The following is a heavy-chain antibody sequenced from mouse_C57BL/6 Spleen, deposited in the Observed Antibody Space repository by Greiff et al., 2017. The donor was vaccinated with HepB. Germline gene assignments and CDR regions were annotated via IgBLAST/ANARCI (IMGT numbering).Heavy chain of an antibody. J-gene: IGHJ1*03. V-gene: IGHV5-9-1*02. CDR1: GFTFSSYA. Sequence: EVKLQESGEGLVKPGGSLKLSCAASGFTFSSYAMSWVRQTPEKRLEWVAYISSGGDYIYYADTVKGRFTISRDNARNTLYLQMSSLKSEDTAMYYCTRDGNGNYPHWYFDVWGTGTTVTVSS. CDR2: ISSGGDYI. CDR3: TRDGNGNYPHWYFDV. D-gene: IGHD2-1*01.